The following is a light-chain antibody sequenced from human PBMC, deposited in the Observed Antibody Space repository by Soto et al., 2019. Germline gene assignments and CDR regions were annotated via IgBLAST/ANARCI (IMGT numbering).Light chain of an antibody. CDR1: QTIRSNF. CDR2: GAS. V-gene: IGKV3-20*01. Sequence: EIVLTQSPGTLSLSPGERATLSCRASQTIRSNFLTWYQQKPGQAPRLLIYGASTRAAGIPDRFSGSGSGKVFTLTISRLEPEDFAVYYCQHYDSSPGHIFGQGTKLQIK. CDR3: QHYDSSPGHI. J-gene: IGKJ2*01.